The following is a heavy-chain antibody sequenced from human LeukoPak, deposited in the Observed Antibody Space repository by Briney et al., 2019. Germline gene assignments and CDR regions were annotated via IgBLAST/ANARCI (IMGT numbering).Heavy chain of an antibody. CDR1: GGSISSYY. Sequence: SETLSLTCTVSGGSISSYYWSWIRQPPGKGLEWIGYIYYSGSTNYNPSLKSRVTISVDASKNQFSLKLSSVTAADTAVYYCARELWSGYSLWGQGTLVTVSS. V-gene: IGHV4-59*01. CDR3: ARELWSGYSL. J-gene: IGHJ4*02. CDR2: IYYSGST. D-gene: IGHD3-3*01.